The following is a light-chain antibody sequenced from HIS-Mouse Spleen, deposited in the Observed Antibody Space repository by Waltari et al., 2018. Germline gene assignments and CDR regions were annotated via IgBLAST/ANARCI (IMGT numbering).Light chain of an antibody. CDR1: SSDAGGHNY. CDR2: DVS. Sequence: QSALTQPASVSGSPGQSITISCTGTSSDAGGHNYVSWYQQHPGKAPKLMIYDVSNRPSGVSNRFSGSKSGNTASLTISGLQAEDEADYYCSSYTSSSTRVFGGGTKLTVL. CDR3: SSYTSSSTRV. V-gene: IGLV2-14*03. J-gene: IGLJ3*02.